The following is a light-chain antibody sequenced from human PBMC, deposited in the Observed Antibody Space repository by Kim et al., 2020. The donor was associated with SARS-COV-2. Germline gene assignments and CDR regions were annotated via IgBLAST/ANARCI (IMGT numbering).Light chain of an antibody. Sequence: GQRVIISCSGGRSNIGNYYLDWYQQLPAPTPKLLIYRTDQRPSGVTDRISGSKSGTSASLAISMLRSEDEADYYCATWDTSLKGWVFGGGTQLTVL. V-gene: IGLV1-47*01. CDR1: RSNIGNYY. CDR2: RTD. CDR3: ATWDTSLKGWV. J-gene: IGLJ3*02.